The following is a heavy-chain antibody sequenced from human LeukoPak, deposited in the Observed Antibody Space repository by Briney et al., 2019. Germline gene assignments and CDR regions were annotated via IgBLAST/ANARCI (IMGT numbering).Heavy chain of an antibody. J-gene: IGHJ6*02. CDR2: INWNGGST. CDR3: ARDWGPMDV. Sequence: GGSLRLSCAASGFTFSSYWMHWVRHAPGKGLEWVSGINWNGGSTGYADSVKGRFTISRDNAKNSLYLQMNSLRAEDTALYYCARDWGPMDVWGQGTTVTVSS. D-gene: IGHD3-16*01. V-gene: IGHV3-20*04. CDR1: GFTFSSYW.